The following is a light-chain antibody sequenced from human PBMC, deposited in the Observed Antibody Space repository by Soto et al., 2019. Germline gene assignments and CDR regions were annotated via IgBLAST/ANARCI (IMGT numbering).Light chain of an antibody. V-gene: IGKV1-9*01. CDR2: AAS. Sequence: IQLTQSPSSLSASVGDRVTITCRASQGISSYLAWYQQKPGKAPKLLIYAASTLQSGVPLSFSGSGSGTSFTLTISSLQPEDFATYCCQQLLSYPITFGQGTRLEIK. CDR1: QGISSY. CDR3: QQLLSYPIT. J-gene: IGKJ5*01.